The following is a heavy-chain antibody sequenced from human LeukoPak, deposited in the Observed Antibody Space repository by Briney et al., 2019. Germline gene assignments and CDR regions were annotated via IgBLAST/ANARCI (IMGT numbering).Heavy chain of an antibody. V-gene: IGHV3-48*01. D-gene: IGHD6-13*01. Sequence: GGSLRLSCATSGFTFSSYSMNWVRQAPGKGLEWVSYISSSSSTIYYADSVKGRFTISRDNAKNSLYLQMNSLRAEDTAVYYCAKDPSKRYSSSWVVGWYFDLWGRGTLVTVSS. J-gene: IGHJ2*01. CDR1: GFTFSSYS. CDR2: ISSSSSTI. CDR3: AKDPSKRYSSSWVVGWYFDL.